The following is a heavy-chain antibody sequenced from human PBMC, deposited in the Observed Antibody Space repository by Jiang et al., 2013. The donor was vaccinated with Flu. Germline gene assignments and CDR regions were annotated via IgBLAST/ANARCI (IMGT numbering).Heavy chain of an antibody. D-gene: IGHD3-22*01. J-gene: IGHJ4*02. V-gene: IGHV1-58*01. CDR1: GFTFSSSA. CDR3: AAGRWRDYYDSSAYYPD. CDR2: IVVGNGDT. Sequence: EVKKPGTSVKVSCKASGFTFSSSAVQWLRRARGDRLEWPGWIVVGNGDTHYAQKFQERLTITWDMSTTTAYMELGSLRSEDTAVYYCAAGRWRDYYDSSAYYPDWGQGTLLTVSS.